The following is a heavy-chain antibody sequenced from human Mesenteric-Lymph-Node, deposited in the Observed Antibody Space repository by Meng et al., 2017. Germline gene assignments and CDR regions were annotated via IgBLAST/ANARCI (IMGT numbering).Heavy chain of an antibody. CDR1: GGSFSGYY. V-gene: IGHV4-34*01. J-gene: IGHJ4*02. CDR2: INHSGTT. Sequence: SETLSLTCAVYGGSFSGYYWSWIRQPPGKGLEWIGSINHSGTTYDNPSLKSRVTISVDTSKNQFSLKLKSVTAADTAVYYCARLLLAAAGAYWARG. D-gene: IGHD6-13*01. CDR3: ARLLLAAAGAY.